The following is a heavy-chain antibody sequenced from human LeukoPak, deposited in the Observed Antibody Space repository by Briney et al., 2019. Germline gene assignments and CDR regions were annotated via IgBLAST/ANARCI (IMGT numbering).Heavy chain of an antibody. V-gene: IGHV3-30*18. Sequence: GGSLRLSCAASGFTFSSYGMHWVRQAPGKGLEWVAVISVDGSNKYYADSVKGRFTISRDNSKNTLYLQMNSLRAEDTAVYYCAKAAVAGTTGYFQHWGQGTLVTVSS. J-gene: IGHJ1*01. CDR1: GFTFSSYG. D-gene: IGHD6-19*01. CDR3: AKAAVAGTTGYFQH. CDR2: ISVDGSNK.